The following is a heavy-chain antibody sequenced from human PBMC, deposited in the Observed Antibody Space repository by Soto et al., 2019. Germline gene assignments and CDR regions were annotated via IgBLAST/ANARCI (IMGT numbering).Heavy chain of an antibody. D-gene: IGHD6-6*01. CDR3: ARELYSSSSSGYFDY. Sequence: SETLSLTCTVSGCSISGGTYYWSWIRQHPGKGLEWIGYIYYSGSTYYNPSLKSRVTISIDTSMNQFSLKVSSVTAADTAVYYCARELYSSSSSGYFDYWGQGTLVTVSS. CDR2: IYYSGST. CDR1: GCSISGGTYY. V-gene: IGHV4-31*03. J-gene: IGHJ4*02.